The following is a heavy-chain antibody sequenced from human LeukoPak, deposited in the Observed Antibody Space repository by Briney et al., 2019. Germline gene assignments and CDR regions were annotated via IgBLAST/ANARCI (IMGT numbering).Heavy chain of an antibody. Sequence: GGSLRLSCAASGYTFSSYGMHWARQAPGKGLEWVAFIRYDGSNKYYADSVKGRFTISRDNSKNTLYLQMNSLRAEDTAVYYCAKDESEAYYYGSGSSHWGQGTLVTVSS. CDR3: AKDESEAYYYGSGSSH. CDR1: GYTFSSYG. V-gene: IGHV3-30*02. D-gene: IGHD3-10*01. J-gene: IGHJ4*02. CDR2: IRYDGSNK.